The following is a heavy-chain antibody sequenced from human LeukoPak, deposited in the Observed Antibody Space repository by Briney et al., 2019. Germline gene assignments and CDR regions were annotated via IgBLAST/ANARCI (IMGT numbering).Heavy chain of an antibody. J-gene: IGHJ4*02. D-gene: IGHD2-2*02. Sequence: GGSLRLSCSASGFTFNTYTMHWVRQAPGKGLEYVSSMSGSGRYTYYADSLKGRFTISRDNSKNTLYLQMSSLRTEDTAVYYCARDPGHCSSTSCYKFFDYWGQGTLVTVSS. CDR3: ARDPGHCSSTSCYKFFDY. CDR2: MSGSGRYT. V-gene: IGHV3-64D*09. CDR1: GFTFNTYT.